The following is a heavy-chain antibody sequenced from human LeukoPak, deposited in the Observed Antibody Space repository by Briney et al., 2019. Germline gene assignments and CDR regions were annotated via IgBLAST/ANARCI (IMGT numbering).Heavy chain of an antibody. D-gene: IGHD6-13*01. CDR1: GGSISSCY. Sequence: SETLSLTCTVSGGSISSCYWSWIRQPPGKGLEWIGYIYYSGSTNYNPSLKSRVTISVDTSKNQFSLKLSSVTAADTAVYYCAREGGSSSSWYYYYYYMDVWGKGTTVTVSS. CDR2: IYYSGST. CDR3: AREGGSSSSWYYYYYYMDV. J-gene: IGHJ6*03. V-gene: IGHV4-59*12.